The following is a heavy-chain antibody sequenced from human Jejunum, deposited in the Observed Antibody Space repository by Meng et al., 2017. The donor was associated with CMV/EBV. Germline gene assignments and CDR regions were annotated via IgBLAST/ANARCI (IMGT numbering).Heavy chain of an antibody. CDR2: IGGSGGTT. CDR1: FVTYA. Sequence: FVTYAMGQVRQPPGKGREWVSTIGGSGGTTYYADSVKGRFTISRDNSKNTLYLQMNSLRAEDTAIYYCAKGAYYGSGSSLNWFDPWGHGTLVTVSS. J-gene: IGHJ5*02. V-gene: IGHV3-23*01. CDR3: AKGAYYGSGSSLNWFDP. D-gene: IGHD3-10*01.